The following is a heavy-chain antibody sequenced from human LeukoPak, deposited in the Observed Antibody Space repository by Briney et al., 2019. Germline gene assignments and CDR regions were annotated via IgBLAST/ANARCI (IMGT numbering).Heavy chain of an antibody. D-gene: IGHD6-13*01. Sequence: QSGGSLRLSCAASGFTFSSYAMSWVRQAPGKGLEWVSRINSDGSSTSYADSVKGRFTISRDNAKNTLYLQMNSLRAEDTAVYYCAREEVVEAAAGSYYYYYYMDVWGKGTTVTVSS. J-gene: IGHJ6*03. CDR3: AREEVVEAAAGSYYYYYYMDV. V-gene: IGHV3-74*01. CDR1: GFTFSSYA. CDR2: INSDGSST.